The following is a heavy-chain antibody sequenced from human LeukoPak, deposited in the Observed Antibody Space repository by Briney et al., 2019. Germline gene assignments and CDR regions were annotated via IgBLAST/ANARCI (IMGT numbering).Heavy chain of an antibody. D-gene: IGHD3-22*01. Sequence: GGSLRLSCAASGFTFSSYSMNWVRQAPGKGLEWVSSISSSSSYIYYADSVKGRFTISRDKAKNSLYLQMNSLRAEDTAVYYCARDGEGGYYDSSGYHDYWGQGTLVTVSS. CDR3: ARDGEGGYYDSSGYHDY. CDR1: GFTFSSYS. CDR2: ISSSSSYI. V-gene: IGHV3-21*01. J-gene: IGHJ4*02.